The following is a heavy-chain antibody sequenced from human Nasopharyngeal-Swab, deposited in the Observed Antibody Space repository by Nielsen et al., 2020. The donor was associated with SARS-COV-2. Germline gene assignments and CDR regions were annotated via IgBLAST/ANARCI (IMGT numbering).Heavy chain of an antibody. CDR2: IKQDGSEK. Sequence: GESLKISCAASGFTFSSYWMSWVRQAPGKGLEWVANIKQDGSEKYYVDSVKGRFTISRDSAKNSLYLQMNSLRAEDTAVYYCARDGGYYGSGSYYHWGQGTLVTVSS. CDR3: ARDGGYYGSGSYYH. V-gene: IGHV3-7*01. J-gene: IGHJ5*02. CDR1: GFTFSSYW. D-gene: IGHD3-10*01.